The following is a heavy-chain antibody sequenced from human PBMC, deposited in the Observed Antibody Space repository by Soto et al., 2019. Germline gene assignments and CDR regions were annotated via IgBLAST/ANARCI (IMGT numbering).Heavy chain of an antibody. V-gene: IGHV4-59*01. D-gene: IGHD3-16*01. CDR2: IYYSGST. J-gene: IGHJ4*02. CDR1: GGSISSYY. Sequence: PSETLSLTCTVSGGSISSYYWSWIRQPPGKGLEWIGYIYYSGSTNYNPSLKSRVTISVDTSKNQFSLKLSSVTAADTAVHYCARQSHGGSPIDYWGQGTLVTVSS. CDR3: ARQSHGGSPIDY.